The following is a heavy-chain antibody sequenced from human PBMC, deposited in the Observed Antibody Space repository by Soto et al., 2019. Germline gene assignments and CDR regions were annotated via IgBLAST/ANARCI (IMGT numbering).Heavy chain of an antibody. CDR3: ARMMLYCSSTSCYPNHYYGMDV. D-gene: IGHD2-2*01. CDR1: GYTFTGYC. V-gene: IGHV1-2*02. Sequence: ASVKVSCKASGYTFTGYCMHWVRQAPGQGLEWMGWINPNSGGTNYAQKFQGRVTMTRDTSISTAYMELSRLRSDDTAVYYCARMMLYCSSTSCYPNHYYGMDVWGQGTMVTVSS. CDR2: INPNSGGT. J-gene: IGHJ6*02.